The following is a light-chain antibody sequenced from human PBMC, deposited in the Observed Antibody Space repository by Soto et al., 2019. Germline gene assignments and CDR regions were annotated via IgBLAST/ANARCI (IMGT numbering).Light chain of an antibody. CDR3: GAWDNSLTGGV. CDR1: ASNIGNNY. V-gene: IGLV1-51*02. Sequence: QSELTQPPSVSAAPGQTVTISCSGSASNIGNNYVSWYQQLPGTAPKLLIYENYERPSGIPDRFSGSKSGTSATLGITGLQTGDEADYYCGAWDNSLTGGVFGGGTKLTVL. CDR2: ENY. J-gene: IGLJ2*01.